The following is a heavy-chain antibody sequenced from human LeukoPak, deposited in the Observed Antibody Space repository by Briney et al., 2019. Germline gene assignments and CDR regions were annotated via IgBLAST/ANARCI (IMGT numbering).Heavy chain of an antibody. Sequence: ASVKVSCKASGYSFTSFGISRVRQAPGQGPEWVGWISGYNYNTNYAQKFRGRVTMTTDTSTNTVDMELRSLTSDDTAVYYCARGKSVATAPRHPFDYWGQGTLVTVSS. V-gene: IGHV1-18*01. CDR1: GYSFTSFG. J-gene: IGHJ4*02. CDR3: ARGKSVATAPRHPFDY. CDR2: ISGYNYNT. D-gene: IGHD5-12*01.